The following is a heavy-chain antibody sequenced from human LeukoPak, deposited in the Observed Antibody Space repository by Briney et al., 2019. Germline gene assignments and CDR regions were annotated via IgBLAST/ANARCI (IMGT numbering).Heavy chain of an antibody. CDR2: TYYRSKWFN. CDR3: TRGVRYFDL. J-gene: IGHJ2*01. CDR1: GDSVSSNSAA. Sequence: SQTLSLTCALSGDSVSSNSAAWNWIRQSPSSGLEWLGRTYYRSKWFNDYAVSVKSRITINPDTSKSQFSLQLNSVTPEDTAVYYCTRGVRYFDLWGRGILVTVSS. V-gene: IGHV6-1*01.